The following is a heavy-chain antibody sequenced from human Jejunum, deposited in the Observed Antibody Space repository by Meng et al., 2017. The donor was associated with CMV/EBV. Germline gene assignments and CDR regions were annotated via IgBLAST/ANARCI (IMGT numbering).Heavy chain of an antibody. CDR1: GFICSAYT. V-gene: IGHV3-21*06. CDR3: VRGGSSGTLKYSDY. D-gene: IGHD3-3*01. CDR2: ISSSSNYI. J-gene: IGHJ4*02. Sequence: GFICSAYTFRWGRQAARKVLGWVASISSSSNYIYYADSVKGLFTITRDTATNSVYLQMNSVRAEDTAIYCCVRGGSSGTLKYSDYWGQGALVTVSS.